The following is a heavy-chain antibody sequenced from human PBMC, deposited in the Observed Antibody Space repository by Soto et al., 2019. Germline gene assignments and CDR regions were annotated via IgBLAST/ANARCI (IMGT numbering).Heavy chain of an antibody. CDR3: ARGDRGAFDL. J-gene: IGHJ3*01. CDR2: IHSDGSST. Sequence: EVQLVESGGGLVRPGGSLRLSCAASGFTFSYYWMHWVRQAPGKGLVWVSRIHSDGSSTTYADFVKGRFIISRDNARNTVELQMKRVRVEDTAVYYCARGDRGAFDLWGQGTVVTVSS. D-gene: IGHD1-26*01. CDR1: GFTFSYYW. V-gene: IGHV3-74*01.